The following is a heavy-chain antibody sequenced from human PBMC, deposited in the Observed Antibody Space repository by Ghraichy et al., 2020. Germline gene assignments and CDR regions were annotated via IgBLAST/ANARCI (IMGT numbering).Heavy chain of an antibody. V-gene: IGHV3-66*01. D-gene: IGHD7-27*01. CDR2: IYSGGST. CDR3: ARARTGDNWFDP. CDR1: GFTVSSNY. Sequence: GGSLRLSCAASGFTVSSNYMSWVRQAPGKGLEWVSVIYSGGSTYYADSVKGRFTISRDNSKNTLYLQMNSLRAEDTAVYYCARARTGDNWFDPWGQGTLVTVSS. J-gene: IGHJ5*02.